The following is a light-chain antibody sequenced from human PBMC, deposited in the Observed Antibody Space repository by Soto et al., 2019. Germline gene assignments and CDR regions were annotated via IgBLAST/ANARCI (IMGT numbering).Light chain of an antibody. CDR1: QILYSSNNKNC. CDR3: QQYYSTPWT. CDR2: WAS. J-gene: IGKJ1*01. Sequence: DIVMTQSPDSLAVSLGERATINCKSSQILYSSNNKNCLAWYQQKPGHPPELLIYWASTRESGVPDRFSGSGSGTDFTLTISSLQAEDVAVYYCQQYYSTPWTFGQGTKVEIK. V-gene: IGKV4-1*01.